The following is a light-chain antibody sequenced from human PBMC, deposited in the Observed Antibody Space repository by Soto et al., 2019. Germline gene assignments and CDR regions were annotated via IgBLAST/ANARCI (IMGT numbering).Light chain of an antibody. J-gene: IGKJ1*01. CDR3: QEYKSYSWT. CDR2: DAS. Sequence: IHMTHSPYTQSASVGDRVTITCRASQSISSWLALYQQKPGKAPKLLIYDASSLESGVPSRVSGSGSGTEFTLTIDSLQPDDFATYYCQEYKSYSWTFGQGTKVDIK. V-gene: IGKV1-5*01. CDR1: QSISSW.